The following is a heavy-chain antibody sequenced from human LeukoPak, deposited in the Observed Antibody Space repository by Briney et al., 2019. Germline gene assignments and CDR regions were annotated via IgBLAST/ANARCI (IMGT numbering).Heavy chain of an antibody. V-gene: IGHV3-53*01. Sequence: GGSLRLSCAASGFTVSSNYMSWVRQAPGKGLEWVSVIYSGGSTYYAGSVKGRFTISRDNSKNTLYLQMNSLRAEDTAVYYCARVEAAAGSPDAFDIWGQGTMVTVSS. J-gene: IGHJ3*02. CDR1: GFTVSSNY. D-gene: IGHD6-13*01. CDR2: IYSGGST. CDR3: ARVEAAAGSPDAFDI.